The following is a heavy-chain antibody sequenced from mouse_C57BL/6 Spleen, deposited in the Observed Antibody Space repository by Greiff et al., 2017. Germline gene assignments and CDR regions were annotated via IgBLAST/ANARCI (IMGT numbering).Heavy chain of an antibody. CDR1: GYTFTDYY. V-gene: IGHV1-19*01. Sequence: VQLQQSGPVLVKPGASVKMSCKASGYTFTDYYMNWVKQSHGKSLEWIGVINPYNGGTSYNQKFKGKATLTVDKSSSTAYMELNSLTSEDSAVYYCARNDGYYLNWYFDVWGTGTTVTVSS. CDR3: ARNDGYYLNWYFDV. D-gene: IGHD2-3*01. CDR2: INPYNGGT. J-gene: IGHJ1*03.